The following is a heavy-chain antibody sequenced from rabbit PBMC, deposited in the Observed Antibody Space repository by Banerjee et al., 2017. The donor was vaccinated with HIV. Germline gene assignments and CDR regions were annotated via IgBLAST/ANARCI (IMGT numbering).Heavy chain of an antibody. D-gene: IGHD1-1*01. Sequence: QLKESGGGLVQPGGSLKLSCTASGFDFSRDYMNWVRQAPGKGLEWIGYIDPVFGITYYANWVNGRFTISSHNAQNTVSLQMNSLTAADSATYFCARDASSSGYYSLWGPGTLVTVS. CDR2: IDPVFGIT. J-gene: IGHJ4*01. CDR3: ARDASSSGYYSL. CDR1: GFDFSRDY. V-gene: IGHV1S7*01.